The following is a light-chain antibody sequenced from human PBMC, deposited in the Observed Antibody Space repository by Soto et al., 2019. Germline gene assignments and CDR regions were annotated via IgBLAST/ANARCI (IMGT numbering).Light chain of an antibody. CDR3: QQYGSSPLFT. J-gene: IGKJ3*01. CDR2: GAS. CDR1: QSVSSSY. V-gene: IGKV3-20*01. Sequence: EIGLTQSPGTLSLSPGERATLSCRASQSVSSSYLAWYQQKPGQAPRLLIYGASSRATGIPDRFSGSGSGTDFTLTISRLEPEDFVVSYCQQYGSSPLFTFGPGTKVDIK.